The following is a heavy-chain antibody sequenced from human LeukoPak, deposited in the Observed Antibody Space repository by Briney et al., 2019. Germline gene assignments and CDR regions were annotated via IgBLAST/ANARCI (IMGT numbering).Heavy chain of an antibody. D-gene: IGHD1-14*01. CDR2: INHSGST. V-gene: IGHV4-39*07. Sequence: PSETLSLTCTVSGGSISTSNYYWGWIRQPPGKGLEWIGEINHSGSTNYNPSLKSRVTISVDTSKNQFSLKLSSVTAADTAVYYCARGQPAYGMGYYFDYWGQGTLVTVSS. CDR3: ARGQPAYGMGYYFDY. J-gene: IGHJ4*02. CDR1: GGSISTSNYY.